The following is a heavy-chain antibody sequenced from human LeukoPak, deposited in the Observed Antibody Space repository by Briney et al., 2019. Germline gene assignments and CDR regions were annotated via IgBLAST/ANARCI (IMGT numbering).Heavy chain of an antibody. CDR2: MNPNSGNT. J-gene: IGHJ6*03. CDR3: ARGVTGYYIVGYYYYYMDV. CDR1: GYTFTSYD. V-gene: IGHV1-8*01. Sequence: ASVKVSCKASGYTFTSYDINWVRQATGQGLEWMGWMNPNSGNTGYAQKFQGRVTMTRNTSISTAYMELSSLRSEDTAVYYRARGVTGYYIVGYYYYYMDVWGKGTTVTISS. D-gene: IGHD3-9*01.